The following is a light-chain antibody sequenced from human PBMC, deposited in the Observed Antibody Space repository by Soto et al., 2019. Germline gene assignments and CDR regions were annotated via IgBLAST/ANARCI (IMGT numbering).Light chain of an antibody. V-gene: IGKV1-12*01. CDR2: AAS. CDR1: QDIGSW. CDR3: QQCNSFLA. J-gene: IGKJ4*01. Sequence: DIQMTQSPSFVSASVGDRVTITCRASQDIGSWLAWYQQKPGKAPKLLIYAASTLQSGVPLRFSGSGSGTDFSLTISILQPEDFATYYCQQCNSFLAFGGGTKVEIK.